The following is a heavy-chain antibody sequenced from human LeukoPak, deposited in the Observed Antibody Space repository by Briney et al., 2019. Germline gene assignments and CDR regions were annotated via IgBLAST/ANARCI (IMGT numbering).Heavy chain of an antibody. V-gene: IGHV3-23*01. CDR3: AKDARGYHRPFDH. CDR1: GSTFTDFA. J-gene: IGHJ4*02. Sequence: GGSLRLSCAASGSTFTDFAMNWVRQAPGKGLEWVSGIGGGGTNTDYADSVKGRFTISRDNSKNTLTLQMSSLRADDTAVYFCAKDARGYHRPFDHWAQGILVTVSS. D-gene: IGHD3-22*01. CDR2: IGGGGTNT.